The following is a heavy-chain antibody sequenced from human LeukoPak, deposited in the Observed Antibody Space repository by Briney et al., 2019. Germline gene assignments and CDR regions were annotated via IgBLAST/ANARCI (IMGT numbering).Heavy chain of an antibody. J-gene: IGHJ4*02. CDR1: GGSISSNY. Sequence: PSETLSLTCTVSGGSISSNYWSWIRQPPGKGLEWIGYIYYSESTNYNPSLKSRVTISVDTSKNQFSLKLSSVTAADTAVYFCASIYCSSSSCYHVYWGQGTLVTVSS. CDR3: ASIYCSSSSCYHVY. V-gene: IGHV4-59*01. CDR2: IYYSEST. D-gene: IGHD2-2*01.